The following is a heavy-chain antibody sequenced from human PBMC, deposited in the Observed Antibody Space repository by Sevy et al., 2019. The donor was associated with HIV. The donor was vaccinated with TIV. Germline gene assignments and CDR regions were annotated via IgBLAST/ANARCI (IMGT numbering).Heavy chain of an antibody. CDR1: GFTFSSYA. D-gene: IGHD3-3*01. CDR2: ISYDGSNK. V-gene: IGHV3-30-3*01. CDR3: AGDGFWSGPIGFWFDP. Sequence: GGSLRLSCAASGFTFSSYAMHWVRQAPGKGLEWVAVISYDGSNKYYADSVKGRFTISRDNSKNTLYLQMNSLRAEDTAVYYCAGDGFWSGPIGFWFDPWGQGTLVTVSS. J-gene: IGHJ5*02.